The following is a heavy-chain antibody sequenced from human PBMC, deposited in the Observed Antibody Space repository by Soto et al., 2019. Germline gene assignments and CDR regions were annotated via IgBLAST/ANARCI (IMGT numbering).Heavy chain of an antibody. V-gene: IGHV3-9*01. J-gene: IGHJ3*02. CDR3: AKGGSSSWLRDGFDI. CDR1: GFIFDDYV. CDR2: ISRNSGSI. Sequence: EVQLVESGGGLVQPGRSLRLSCAASGFIFDDYVMHWVRQAPGKGLEWVSSISRNSGSIGYGDSVKGRFTISRDNAKNSLYLQMNSLRAEDTALYYCAKGGSSSWLRDGFDISGQGTMVTVSS. D-gene: IGHD2-2*01.